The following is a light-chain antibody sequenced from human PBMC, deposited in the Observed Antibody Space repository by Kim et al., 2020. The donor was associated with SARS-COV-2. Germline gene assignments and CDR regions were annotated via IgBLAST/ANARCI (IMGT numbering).Light chain of an antibody. Sequence: QRVTITCTGISSSIGAGYDVHWSQQLPGRAPKLLIFADSGRPSGVPDRLSGSKSGTSASLAITGLQAEDESDYYCQSYDNRLSGWVFGGGTQLTVL. CDR1: SSSIGAGYD. J-gene: IGLJ3*02. CDR3: QSYDNRLSGWV. CDR2: ADS. V-gene: IGLV1-40*01.